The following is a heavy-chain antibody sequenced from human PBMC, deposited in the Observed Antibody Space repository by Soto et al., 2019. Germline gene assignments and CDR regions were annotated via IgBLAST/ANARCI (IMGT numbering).Heavy chain of an antibody. CDR3: AIGDHDNSDYYSYFDY. CDR2: IIPIFGTA. Sequence: QVQLVQSGAEVKKPGSSVKVSCKASGGTFSSYAISWVRQAPGQGLEWMGGIIPIFGTANYAQKFQGRVTITADKSTSTDYREQRSVSAEDTAVDYCAIGDHDNSDYYSYFDYWGQGTLVTVSS. V-gene: IGHV1-69*06. CDR1: GGTFSSYA. D-gene: IGHD3-22*01. J-gene: IGHJ4*02.